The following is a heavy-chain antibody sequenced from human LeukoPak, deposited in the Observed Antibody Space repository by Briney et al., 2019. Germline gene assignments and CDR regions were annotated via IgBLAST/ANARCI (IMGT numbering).Heavy chain of an antibody. Sequence: GESLKISCKISGYKLTNNWIGWVRQMPGKGLEWMGIIYPGDSDTRYSPSFQGQVIISADKSISTAYLQWSSLKASDTAMYYCARRPGGGSSDYWGQGTLVTVSS. V-gene: IGHV5-51*01. J-gene: IGHJ4*02. CDR1: GYKLTNNW. CDR3: ARRPGGGSSDY. D-gene: IGHD2-2*01. CDR2: IYPGDSDT.